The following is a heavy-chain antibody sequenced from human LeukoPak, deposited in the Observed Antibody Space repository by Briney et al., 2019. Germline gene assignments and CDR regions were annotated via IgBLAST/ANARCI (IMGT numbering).Heavy chain of an antibody. D-gene: IGHD2-2*01. J-gene: IGHJ6*02. CDR1: GGSISSYY. V-gene: IGHV4-59*01. CDR3: ARVPVVPAAVYYYYGMDV. Sequence: KTSETLSLTCTVSGGSISSYYWSWIRQPPGKGLEWIGYIYYSGSTNYNPSLKGRITISVDTSKNQFSLKLSSVTAADTAVYYCARVPVVPAAVYYYYGMDVWGQGTTVTVSS. CDR2: IYYSGST.